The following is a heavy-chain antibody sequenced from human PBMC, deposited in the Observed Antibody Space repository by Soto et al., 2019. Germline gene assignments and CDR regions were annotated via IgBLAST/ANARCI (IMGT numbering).Heavy chain of an antibody. CDR3: ATEGVDPYYYSARDV. CDR1: GYTFTRSG. CDR2: ISSYNGDT. Sequence: QVQLVQSGAEVKKPGASVKVSCKASGYTFTRSGISWVRQAPGQGPEWMGWISSYNGDTNYAQTFQGRVTMTTDTSTRTAYMEVRSLRSDDPVVYYCATEGVDPYYYSARDVWGQGTPVTVSS. D-gene: IGHD5-12*01. V-gene: IGHV1-18*01. J-gene: IGHJ6*02.